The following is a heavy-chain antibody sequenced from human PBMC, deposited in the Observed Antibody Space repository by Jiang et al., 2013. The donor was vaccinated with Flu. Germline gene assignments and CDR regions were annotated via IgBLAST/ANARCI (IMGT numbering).Heavy chain of an antibody. Sequence: VQLVESGGGLIQPGGSLRLSCEASGFTFSNYWMHWVRQRPGEGPVWVSRIIPDGSRTVYADSVKGRFTISRDNARNTLYLQMNSLRAEDTAVYYCAKXAQVGGNADSGLKYFDYWGQGTLVTVSS. J-gene: IGHJ4*02. D-gene: IGHD1-26*01. CDR2: IIPDGSRT. CDR3: AKXAQVGGNADSGLKYFDY. V-gene: IGHV3-74*01. CDR1: GFTFSNYW.